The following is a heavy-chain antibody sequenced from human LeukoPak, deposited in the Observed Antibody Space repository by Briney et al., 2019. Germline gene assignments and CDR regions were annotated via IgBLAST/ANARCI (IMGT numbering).Heavy chain of an antibody. CDR1: GGTFSKYT. Sequence: PVASVKVSCKASGGTFSKYTISWVRQRPGQGLEWMGGITPLFGTANYAQKFQGRVTITADESTSTAYMELSSLRSEDTAVYYCARGVVGWNYVDYWGQGTLVTVSS. CDR3: ARGVVGWNYVDY. J-gene: IGHJ4*02. V-gene: IGHV1-69*13. CDR2: ITPLFGTA. D-gene: IGHD6-19*01.